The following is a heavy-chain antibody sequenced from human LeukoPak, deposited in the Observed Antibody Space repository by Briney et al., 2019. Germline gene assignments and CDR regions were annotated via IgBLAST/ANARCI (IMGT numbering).Heavy chain of an antibody. D-gene: IGHD2-8*02. CDR3: ARGIVLTGYASFDY. CDR2: ASHRGT. CDR1: GGSFRGYY. Sequence: SETLSLTCAVNGGSFRGYYWTWIRQPPGKGLEWIGEASHRGTNYSPSLKSRITISVDTSKNQFSLKLNSVTAADTALYFCARGIVLTGYASFDYWGQGTPVTVSS. J-gene: IGHJ4*02. V-gene: IGHV4-34*01.